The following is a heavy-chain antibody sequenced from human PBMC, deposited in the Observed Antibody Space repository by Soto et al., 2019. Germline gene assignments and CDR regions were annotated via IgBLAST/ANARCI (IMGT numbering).Heavy chain of an antibody. Sequence: GGSLRLSCAASGFTFSSYAMSWVRQAPGKGLEWVSAISGSGGSTYYADSVKGRFTISRDNAKNTLYLQMNSLRDEDTAVYYCAKGTVTTPYYYYGMDVWGQGTTVTVSS. CDR2: ISGSGGST. V-gene: IGHV3-23*01. D-gene: IGHD4-17*01. CDR3: AKGTVTTPYYYYGMDV. CDR1: GFTFSSYA. J-gene: IGHJ6*02.